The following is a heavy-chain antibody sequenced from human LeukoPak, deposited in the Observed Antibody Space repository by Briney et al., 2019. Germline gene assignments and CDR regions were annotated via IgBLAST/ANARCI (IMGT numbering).Heavy chain of an antibody. Sequence: PGGPLRLSCAASGFTVSSNYMSWVRQAPGKGLEWVSVIYSGGSTYYADSVKGRFTISRDNSKNTLYLQMNSLRAEDTAVYYCASLDRYVDTAPRAFDIWGQGTMVTVSS. CDR3: ASLDRYVDTAPRAFDI. CDR2: IYSGGST. CDR1: GFTVSSNY. J-gene: IGHJ3*02. D-gene: IGHD5-18*01. V-gene: IGHV3-53*01.